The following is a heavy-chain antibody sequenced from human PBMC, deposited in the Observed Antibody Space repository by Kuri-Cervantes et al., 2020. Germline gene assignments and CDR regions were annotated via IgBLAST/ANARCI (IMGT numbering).Heavy chain of an antibody. V-gene: IGHV3-7*05. D-gene: IGHD3-22*01. Sequence: GESLKISCAASGLTFSSYWMNWVRQAPGKGLEWVATISPDGSEKYYVDSVRGRFSISRDNSKNSLYLQLNSLRAEDTALYYCAKDPRVDSSSWFEYFDLWGRGTLVTVSS. CDR2: ISPDGSEK. CDR3: AKDPRVDSSSWFEYFDL. J-gene: IGHJ2*01. CDR1: GLTFSSYW.